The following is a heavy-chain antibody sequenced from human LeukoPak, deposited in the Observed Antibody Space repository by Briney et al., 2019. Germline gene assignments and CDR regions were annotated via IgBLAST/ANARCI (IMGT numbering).Heavy chain of an antibody. J-gene: IGHJ4*02. CDR3: AKDFGLTMVRGVIDY. Sequence: PGGSLRLSCAASGFTFSSYGMHWVRQAPGKGLEWVAFIRYDGSNKYYADSVKGRFTISRDNSKNTLYLQTNSLRAEDTAVYYCAKDFGLTMVRGVIDYWGQGTLVTVSS. V-gene: IGHV3-30*02. CDR2: IRYDGSNK. D-gene: IGHD3-10*01. CDR1: GFTFSSYG.